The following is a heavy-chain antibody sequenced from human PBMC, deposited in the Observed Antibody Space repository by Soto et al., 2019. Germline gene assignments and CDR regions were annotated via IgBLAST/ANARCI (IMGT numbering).Heavy chain of an antibody. V-gene: IGHV3-30-3*01. D-gene: IGHD1-1*01. J-gene: IGHJ6*02. CDR1: GFTFSSYA. Sequence: QVQLVESGGGVVQPGRSLRLSCAASGFTFSSYAMHWVRQAPGKGLEWVAVISYDGSNKYYAASVKGRFTISRDNSKNTLYLPMNSLRAEDTAVYYCARDRLRYNWNDFHYYYSGMDVWGQGTTVTVSS. CDR3: ARDRLRYNWNDFHYYYSGMDV. CDR2: ISYDGSNK.